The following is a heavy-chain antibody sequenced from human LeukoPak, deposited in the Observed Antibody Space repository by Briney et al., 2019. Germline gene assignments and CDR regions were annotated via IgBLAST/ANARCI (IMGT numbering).Heavy chain of an antibody. J-gene: IGHJ4*02. D-gene: IGHD6-13*01. V-gene: IGHV3-23*01. CDR1: GFTFSRSA. CDR2: ISSSGNT. Sequence: GGSLRLSCAAFGFTFSRSAMTWVRQTPGKGLDWVSSISSSGNTYYADSVKGRFTISRDNSKNMLYLQMNSLRAEDTAVYYCVKGRISEDGLDFWGQGTPVTVSS. CDR3: VKGRISEDGLDF.